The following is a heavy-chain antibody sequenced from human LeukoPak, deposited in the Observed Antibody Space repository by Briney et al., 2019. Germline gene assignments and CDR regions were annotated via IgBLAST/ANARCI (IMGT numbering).Heavy chain of an antibody. CDR1: GESFSNYY. CDR3: ARGGYAKPLDHFDY. Sequence: SDTLSLTCAVYGESFSNYYWSWIRQPPGKGLEWIGEINHGGSTNYNPSLKSRVTMSVDTSKNQFSLKVDSVTAADTAVYFCARGGYAKPLDHFDYWGQGTLVTVSS. V-gene: IGHV4-34*01. CDR2: INHGGST. J-gene: IGHJ4*02. D-gene: IGHD5-12*01.